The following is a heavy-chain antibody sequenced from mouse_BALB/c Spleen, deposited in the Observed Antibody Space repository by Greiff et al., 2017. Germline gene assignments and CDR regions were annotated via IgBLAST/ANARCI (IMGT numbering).Heavy chain of an antibody. CDR1: GYAFSSYW. CDR2: IYPGDGDT. V-gene: IGHV1-80*01. D-gene: IGHD2-14*01. J-gene: IGHJ2*01. Sequence: QVQLKQSGAELVRPGSSVKISCKASGYAFSSYWMNWVKQRPGQGLEWIGQIYPGDGDTNYNGKFKGKATLTADKSSSTAYMQLSSLTSEDSAVYFCARGYRYDFDYWGQGTTLTVSS. CDR3: ARGYRYDFDY.